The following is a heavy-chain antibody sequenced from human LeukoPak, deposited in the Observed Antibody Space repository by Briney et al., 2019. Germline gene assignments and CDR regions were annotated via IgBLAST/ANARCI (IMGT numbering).Heavy chain of an antibody. CDR1: GGSFSGYY. D-gene: IGHD5-18*01. CDR3: ARARYSYGLFDY. CDR2: INHSGST. V-gene: IGHV4-34*01. Sequence: SETLSLTCAVYGGSFSGYYWTWIRQPPGKGLEWIGEINHSGSTTYNPSLKSRVTISIDTSKSQFSLKLSSVTAADTAVYYCARARYSYGLFDYWGQGTLVTVSS. J-gene: IGHJ4*02.